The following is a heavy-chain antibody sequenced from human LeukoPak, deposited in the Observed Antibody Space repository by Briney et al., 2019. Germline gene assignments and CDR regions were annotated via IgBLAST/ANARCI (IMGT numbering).Heavy chain of an antibody. V-gene: IGHV4-4*07. CDR2: IYTSGST. D-gene: IGHD3-3*01. J-gene: IGHJ3*02. CDR3: ARDREYYFWSGYSLHAFDI. Sequence: SETLSLTCTVSGGSISSYYWSWIRQPAGKGLEWIGRIYTSGSTNYNPSLKSRVTMSVDTSKNQFSLKLSSVTAADTAVYYCARDREYYFWSGYSLHAFDIWGQGTMVTVSS. CDR1: GGSISSYY.